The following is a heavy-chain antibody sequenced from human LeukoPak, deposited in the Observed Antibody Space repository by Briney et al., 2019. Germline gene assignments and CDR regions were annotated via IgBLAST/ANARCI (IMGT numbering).Heavy chain of an antibody. CDR3: TTGLIWSGYYFDY. J-gene: IGHJ4*02. CDR2: ISGSGGST. Sequence: GGSLRLSCAASGFTFSSYAMSWVRQAPGKGLEWVSAISGSGGSTYYADSVKGRFTISRDNSKNTLYLQMNSLKTEDTAVYYCTTGLIWSGYYFDYWGQGTLVTVSS. CDR1: GFTFSSYA. V-gene: IGHV3-23*01. D-gene: IGHD3-3*01.